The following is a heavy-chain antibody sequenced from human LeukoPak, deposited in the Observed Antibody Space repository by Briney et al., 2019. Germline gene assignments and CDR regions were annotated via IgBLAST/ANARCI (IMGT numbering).Heavy chain of an antibody. D-gene: IGHD6-13*01. CDR2: ISSSSSYI. CDR1: GFTFSSYS. Sequence: PGGSLRLSCAASGFTFSSYSMNWVRQAPGKGLERVSSISSSSSYIYYADSVKGRFTISRDNAKNSLYLQMNSLRAEDTAVYYCARASRGIAAAGYWFDPWGQGTLVTVSS. J-gene: IGHJ5*02. V-gene: IGHV3-21*01. CDR3: ARASRGIAAAGYWFDP.